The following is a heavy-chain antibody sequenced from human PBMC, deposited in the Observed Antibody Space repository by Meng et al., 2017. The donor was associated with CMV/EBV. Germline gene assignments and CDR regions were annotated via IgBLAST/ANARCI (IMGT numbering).Heavy chain of an antibody. CDR2: LNNDGTNT. V-gene: IGHV3-74*01. J-gene: IGHJ3*01. CDR3: ARPSIGVFSLAFDF. CDR1: GFTFSSYA. D-gene: IGHD3-3*01. Sequence: GGSLRLSCAASGFTFSSYAMHWVRQAPGKGLEWVSRLNNDGTNTAYADSVKGRFTISRDNAKNTLYLQMNSLRAEDTAVYYCARPSIGVFSLAFDFWGQGALVTVSS.